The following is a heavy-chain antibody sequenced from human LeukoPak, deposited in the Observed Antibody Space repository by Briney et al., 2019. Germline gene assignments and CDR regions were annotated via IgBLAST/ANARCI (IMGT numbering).Heavy chain of an antibody. D-gene: IGHD6-25*01. CDR1: GGSISGFY. J-gene: IGHJ3*02. V-gene: IGHV4-59*01. Sequence: PSETLSLTCTVSGGSISGFYWSWVRQPPGKGLEWIGYIYYSGITDYRPSLKSRVTISVDTSKNHFSLKLSSVTAADTAMYYCARESAHAFDIWGQGTMVTVSS. CDR3: ARESAHAFDI. CDR2: IYYSGIT.